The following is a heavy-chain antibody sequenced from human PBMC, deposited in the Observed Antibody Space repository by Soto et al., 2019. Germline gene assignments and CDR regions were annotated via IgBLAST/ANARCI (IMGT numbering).Heavy chain of an antibody. J-gene: IGHJ4*02. Sequence: LRLSCLASGFTFSRNSIPWGRQCQGNGPEWVAVISYYGSAEISADSVKGRFGISSDNSRNPLYLHMSSLKSAETAVYYCARDRYAAAVATYLDYWGQGALVTASS. CDR2: ISYYGSAE. V-gene: IGHV3-30*09. CDR3: ARDRYAAAVATYLDY. CDR1: GFTFSRNS. D-gene: IGHD2-2*01.